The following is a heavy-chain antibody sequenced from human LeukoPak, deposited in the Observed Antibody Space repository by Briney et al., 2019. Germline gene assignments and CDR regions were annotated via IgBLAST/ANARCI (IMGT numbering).Heavy chain of an antibody. D-gene: IGHD4-17*01. Sequence: SVKVSCKASGGTFSSYAISWVRQAPGQGLEWMGGIIPIFGTANYAQKFQGRVTITADESTSTAYMELSSLRSEDTAVYYCARDHDGDDWFDPWGQGTLVTVSS. CDR3: ARDHDGDDWFDP. V-gene: IGHV1-69*01. CDR1: GGTFSSYA. J-gene: IGHJ5*02. CDR2: IIPIFGTA.